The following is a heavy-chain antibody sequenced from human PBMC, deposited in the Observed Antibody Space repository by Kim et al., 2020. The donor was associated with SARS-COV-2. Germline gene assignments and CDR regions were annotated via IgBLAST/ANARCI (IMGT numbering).Heavy chain of an antibody. J-gene: IGHJ4*02. CDR2: LYSSGRT. D-gene: IGHD5-12*01. CDR3: ARGSGYDPYFDY. V-gene: IGHV4-59*01. CDR1: GASLSGYY. Sequence: SETLSLTCSASGASLSGYYYNWVRLPPGKGLEWIGYLYSSGRTNYNPSLRDRVTISVDTSKNTFSLRLISVTAADTAIYYCARGSGYDPYFDYWGQGLLVTVSS.